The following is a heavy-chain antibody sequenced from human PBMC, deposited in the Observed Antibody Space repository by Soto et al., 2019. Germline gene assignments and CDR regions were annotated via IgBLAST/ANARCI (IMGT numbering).Heavy chain of an antibody. CDR3: TKVGDGNVLNF. CDR2: IKAKSDGGTA. V-gene: IGHV3-15*01. CDR1: GFTFRDAW. J-gene: IGHJ4*02. Sequence: EVQLVESEGGLVEPGGSLRLSCAAPGFTFRDAWMTWVRQAPGKGLEWVGRIKAKSDGGTAVYAAPVQGRFTISRDDSKNTVYLQTDSLKTEDTAVYYCTKVGDGNVLNFWGQGTLVTVSS. D-gene: IGHD1-1*01.